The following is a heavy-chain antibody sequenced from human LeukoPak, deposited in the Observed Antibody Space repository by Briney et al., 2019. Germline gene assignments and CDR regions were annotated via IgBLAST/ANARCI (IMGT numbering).Heavy chain of an antibody. CDR3: ARSGYYEYFQQ. CDR1: GGSFSSDY. CDR2: IYSSGST. D-gene: IGHD3-22*01. Sequence: PSETLSLTCTVSGGSFSSDYWSWVRQSPGKGLEWIAYIYSSGSTNYNPSLQSRVTISVDKSKSQISLKLNSVTAADTAIYYCARSGYYEYFQQWGRGTLVTVS. V-gene: IGHV4-59*03. J-gene: IGHJ1*01.